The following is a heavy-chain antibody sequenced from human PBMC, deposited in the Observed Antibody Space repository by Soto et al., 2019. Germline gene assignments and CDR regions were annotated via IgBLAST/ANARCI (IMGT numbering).Heavy chain of an antibody. J-gene: IGHJ4*02. CDR2: INHSGST. CDR3: ARGYYYGSGSLYYFDY. CDR1: GGSFSGYY. V-gene: IGHV4-34*01. Sequence: QVQLQQWGAGLLKPSETLSLTCAVYGGSFSGYYWSWIRQPPGKGLEWIGEINHSGSTNYNPSLTSRVTISVYTPKNQFSLKRSSVTAADPAVYYCARGYYYGSGSLYYFDYWGQGTLVTVSS. D-gene: IGHD3-10*01.